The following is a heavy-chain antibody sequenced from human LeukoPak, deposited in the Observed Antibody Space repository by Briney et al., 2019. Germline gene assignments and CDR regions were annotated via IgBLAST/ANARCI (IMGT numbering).Heavy chain of an antibody. Sequence: ASVKVFCKASGYTFTTYNINWVRQAPGQGLEWMGWISGYNGNTTYAQKLQGRVTMTTDKPTSTAYMQLRSLKPDDAAVYYCARGPAYCSGGSCYTYYYYYMDVWGKGTTVTVSS. CDR3: ARGPAYCSGGSCYTYYYYYMDV. V-gene: IGHV1-18*01. J-gene: IGHJ6*03. D-gene: IGHD2-15*01. CDR2: ISGYNGNT. CDR1: GYTFTTYN.